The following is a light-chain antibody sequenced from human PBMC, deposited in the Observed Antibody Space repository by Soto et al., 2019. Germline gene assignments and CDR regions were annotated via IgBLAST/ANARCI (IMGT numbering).Light chain of an antibody. J-gene: IGLJ1*01. CDR2: SND. CDR3: AAWDDRLNGYV. CDR1: SSNIGSNT. V-gene: IGLV1-44*01. Sequence: QSVLTQPPSASGTPGQRVTTSCSGSSSNIGSNTVNWYQQLPGTAPKLLIYSNDQRPSGVPDRFSGSKSGTSASLATSGLQSEDEAHYYCAAWDDRLNGYVFGSGTNFTVL.